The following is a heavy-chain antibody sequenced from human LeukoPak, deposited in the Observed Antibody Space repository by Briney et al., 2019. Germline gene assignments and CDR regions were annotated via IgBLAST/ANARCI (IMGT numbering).Heavy chain of an antibody. CDR1: GGSFSGYY. D-gene: IGHD2-2*01. V-gene: IGHV4-34*01. CDR3: ARGGRYCSSTSCPGHYYMDV. J-gene: IGHJ6*03. CDR2: INHSGST. Sequence: SETLSLTCAVYGGSFSGYYWSWIRQPPGKGLEWIGEINHSGSTNYNPSLKSRVTISVDTSKNQFSLKLSSVTAADTAVYYCARGGRYCSSTSCPGHYYMDVWGKGTTVTVSS.